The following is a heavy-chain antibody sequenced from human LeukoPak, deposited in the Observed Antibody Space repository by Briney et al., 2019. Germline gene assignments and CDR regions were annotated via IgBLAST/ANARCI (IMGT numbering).Heavy chain of an antibody. CDR2: ISSSSSYI. V-gene: IGHV3-21*01. Sequence: PGGSLRLSCAASGFTFGDYAMHWVRQVPGKGLEWVSSISSSSSYIYYADSVKGRFTISRDNAKNSLYLQMNSLRAEDTAVYYCARRRGSGIVVVPAAMSGWFDPWGQGTLVTVSS. D-gene: IGHD2-2*01. J-gene: IGHJ5*02. CDR1: GFTFGDYA. CDR3: ARRRGSGIVVVPAAMSGWFDP.